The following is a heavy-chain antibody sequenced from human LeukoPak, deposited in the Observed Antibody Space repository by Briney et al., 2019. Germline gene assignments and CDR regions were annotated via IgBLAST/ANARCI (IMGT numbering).Heavy chain of an antibody. V-gene: IGHV3-7*03. CDR2: IKQDGSEK. CDR1: GFTLSSYW. Sequence: GGSLRLSCAASGFTLSSYWMSWVRQAPGKGLEWVANIKQDGSEKYYVDSVKGRFTISRDNAKNSLYLQMNSLRAEDTAVYYCARRYFDYWGQGTLVTVSS. CDR3: ARRYFDY. J-gene: IGHJ4*02.